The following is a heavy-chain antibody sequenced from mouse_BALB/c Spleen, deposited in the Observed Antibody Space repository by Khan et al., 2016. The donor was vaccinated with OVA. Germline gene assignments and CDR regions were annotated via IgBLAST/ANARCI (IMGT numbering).Heavy chain of an antibody. CDR1: GFTFSTYG. Sequence: EVELVESGGDLVKPGGSLKLSCAASGFTFSTYGMSWVRQTPDKRLEWVATISTGGHYTYYPASVKGRFTISRDNAQNTLYLQMTSLKSEDTAMFYCARLAYYYDSEGFAYWGQGTLVTVSA. J-gene: IGHJ3*01. CDR2: ISTGGHYT. CDR3: ARLAYYYDSEGFAY. V-gene: IGHV5-6*01. D-gene: IGHD1-1*01.